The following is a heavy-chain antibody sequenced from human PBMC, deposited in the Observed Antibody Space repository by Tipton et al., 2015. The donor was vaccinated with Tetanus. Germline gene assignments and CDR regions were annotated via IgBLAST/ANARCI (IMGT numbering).Heavy chain of an antibody. D-gene: IGHD1-26*01. CDR2: ISGSGGST. V-gene: IGHV3-23*01. CDR1: GFTVSSNY. CDR3: AKVPSSSGSYYANWFDP. J-gene: IGHJ5*02. Sequence: SLRLSCAASGFTVSSNYMSWVRQAPGNGPEWVSAISGSGGSTYYADSVKGRFTISRDNSKNTLYLQMDSLRAEDTAVYYCAKVPSSSGSYYANWFDPWGQGTLVTVSS.